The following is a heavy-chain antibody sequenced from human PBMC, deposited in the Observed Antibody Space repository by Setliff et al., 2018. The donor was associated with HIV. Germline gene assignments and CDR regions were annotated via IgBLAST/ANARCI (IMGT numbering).Heavy chain of an antibody. CDR1: GYTFTSYY. J-gene: IGHJ4*02. CDR2: IKPSGGST. Sequence: ASVKVSCKASGYTFTSYYIHWVRQAPGQGLEWMGIIKPSGGSTNYARKFQGRVTMTRDTSTSTVYMELSSLRSEDTAVYYCVRDGEYLDYYDSSGYIFFPGLPDYWGQGTLVTVSS. V-gene: IGHV1-46*01. D-gene: IGHD3-22*01. CDR3: VRDGEYLDYYDSSGYIFFPGLPDY.